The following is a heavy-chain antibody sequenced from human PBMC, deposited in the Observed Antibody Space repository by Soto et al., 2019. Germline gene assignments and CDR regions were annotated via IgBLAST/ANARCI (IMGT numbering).Heavy chain of an antibody. CDR3: ARDARVVAATRWNWFDP. V-gene: IGHV1-46*01. CDR2: INPSGGST. CDR1: GYTFTSYY. J-gene: IGHJ5*02. Sequence: ASVKVSCKXSGYTFTSYYMHWVRQAPGQGLEWMGIINPSGGSTSYAQKFQGRVTMTRDTSTSTVYMELSSLRSEDTAVYYCARDARVVAATRWNWFDPWGQGTLVTVSS. D-gene: IGHD2-15*01.